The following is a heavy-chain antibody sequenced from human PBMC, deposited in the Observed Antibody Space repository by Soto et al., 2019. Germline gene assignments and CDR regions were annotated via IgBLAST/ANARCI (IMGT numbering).Heavy chain of an antibody. J-gene: IGHJ4*02. CDR3: AKDKPGTTSFDY. CDR2: ISDRGDTT. CDR1: GFTISSNA. V-gene: IGHV3-23*01. D-gene: IGHD1-1*01. Sequence: EVQLLESGGGLVQPGGSLRLSCAASGFTISSNAMYWVRQAPGKGLEWVSAISDRGDTTHYADSVKGRFTISRDTSKNTLYLQLNALRAYDTAVYYCAKDKPGTTSFDYWGQGTLVTVSS.